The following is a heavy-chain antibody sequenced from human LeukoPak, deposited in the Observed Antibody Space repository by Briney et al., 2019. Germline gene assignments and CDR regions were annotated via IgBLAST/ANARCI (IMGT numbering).Heavy chain of an antibody. Sequence: GGSLRLSCAASGFTFTTYWMSWVRQAPGKGLEWVANIKQDGSEKYYVDSVNGRFTVSRDNAKNSLYLQMNSLRAEDTAVYYCARGLTMVRGARAFDIWGQGTMVTVSS. D-gene: IGHD3-10*01. CDR2: IKQDGSEK. CDR1: GFTFTTYW. V-gene: IGHV3-7*04. CDR3: ARGLTMVRGARAFDI. J-gene: IGHJ3*02.